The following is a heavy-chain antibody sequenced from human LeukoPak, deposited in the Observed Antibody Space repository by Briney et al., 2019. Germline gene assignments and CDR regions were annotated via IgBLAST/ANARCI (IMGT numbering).Heavy chain of an antibody. Sequence: GGSLRLSCSASGFTLSSYSMNWVRQAPGKGLEWVSSISSSSSYIYYADSVKGRFTISRDNAKNSLYLQMNSLRAEDTAVYYCARTRDTAMVDYWGQGTLVTVSS. J-gene: IGHJ4*02. CDR2: ISSSSSYI. V-gene: IGHV3-21*01. CDR3: ARTRDTAMVDY. CDR1: GFTLSSYS. D-gene: IGHD5-18*01.